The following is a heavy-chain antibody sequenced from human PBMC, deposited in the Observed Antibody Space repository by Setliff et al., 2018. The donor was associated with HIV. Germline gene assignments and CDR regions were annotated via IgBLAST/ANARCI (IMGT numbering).Heavy chain of an antibody. D-gene: IGHD1-1*01. CDR2: MSGSTGET. Sequence: GGSLRLSCAASGFTFSSYAMSWVRQAPGKGLDWVATMSGSTGETSYADSVKGRFTISRDNSKNALVLQMNSLGAEDTAVYYCANRLRGYNKWYYFDYWGQGTLVTVSS. CDR1: GFTFSSYA. J-gene: IGHJ4*02. V-gene: IGHV3-23*01. CDR3: ANRLRGYNKWYYFDY.